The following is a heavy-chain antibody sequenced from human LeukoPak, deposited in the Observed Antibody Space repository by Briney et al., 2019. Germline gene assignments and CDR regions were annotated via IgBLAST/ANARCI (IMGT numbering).Heavy chain of an antibody. CDR3: ARETRGMDV. Sequence: SQTLSLTCVISGDSVSNDRTAWNWIRQSPSRGLEWLGRTYYRSKWYDDYAVSLKSRITIHPDTSKNQFSLHLKSVTPEDTAVYYCARETRGMDVWGKGSTVTVSS. CDR2: TYYRSKWYD. D-gene: IGHD4-11*01. CDR1: GDSVSNDRTA. J-gene: IGHJ6*04. V-gene: IGHV6-1*01.